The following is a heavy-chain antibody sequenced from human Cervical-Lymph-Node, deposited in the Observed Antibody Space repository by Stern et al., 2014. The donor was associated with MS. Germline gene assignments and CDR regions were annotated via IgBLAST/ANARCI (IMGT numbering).Heavy chain of an antibody. CDR3: ARANFRGFFYGMDV. J-gene: IGHJ6*02. D-gene: IGHD1-1*01. CDR2: ISCSVTNI. V-gene: IGHV3-11*01. Sequence: VQLVVSGGGLVKPGGSLRLSCAVAGFPFTDHFMSWIRPTPGKGLAWISYISCSVTNIYYAYSVKGRFTVSRDNARNSLYLQMNSLRAEDTAVYYCARANFRGFFYGMDVWGQGTTVTVSS. CDR1: GFPFTDHF.